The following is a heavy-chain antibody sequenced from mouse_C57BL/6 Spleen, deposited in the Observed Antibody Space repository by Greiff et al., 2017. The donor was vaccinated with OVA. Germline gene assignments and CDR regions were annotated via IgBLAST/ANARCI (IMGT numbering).Heavy chain of an antibody. Sequence: VQLVESGAELVKPGASVKISCKASGYAFSSYWMNWVKQRPGKGLEWIGQIYPGDGDTNYNGKFKGKATLTADKSSSTAYMQLSSLTSEDSAVYFCARAGDGYFDDWGQGTTLTVSS. CDR1: GYAFSSYW. D-gene: IGHD2-3*01. J-gene: IGHJ2*01. CDR3: ARAGDGYFDD. V-gene: IGHV1-80*01. CDR2: IYPGDGDT.